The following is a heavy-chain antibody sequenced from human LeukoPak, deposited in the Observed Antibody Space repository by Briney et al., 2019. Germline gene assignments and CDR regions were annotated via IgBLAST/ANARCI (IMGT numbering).Heavy chain of an antibody. CDR1: GFTFSSYW. V-gene: IGHV3-74*01. CDR3: ARDHSSGWYFHY. Sequence: GESLRLSCAASGFTFSSYWMHWVRQAPGKGLVWVSRINSDGSSTSYADSVKGRFTISRDNAKNTLYLQMNSLRAEDTAVYYCARDHSSGWYFHYWGQGTLVTVSS. D-gene: IGHD6-19*01. J-gene: IGHJ4*02. CDR2: INSDGSST.